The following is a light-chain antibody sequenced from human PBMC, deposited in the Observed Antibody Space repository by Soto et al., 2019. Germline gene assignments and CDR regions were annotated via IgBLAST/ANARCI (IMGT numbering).Light chain of an antibody. CDR1: TSDVGAYNY. V-gene: IGLV2-14*01. Sequence: QSALTQPASVSGSPGQSIAISCTGTTSDVGAYNYVSWYQQHPGKAPKLMIYQVSSRPSGVSNRFSGSKSGNTASLTISGLQAEDEADYYCSSYTSSTTDVFGTGTKLTVL. CDR3: SSYTSSTTDV. CDR2: QVS. J-gene: IGLJ1*01.